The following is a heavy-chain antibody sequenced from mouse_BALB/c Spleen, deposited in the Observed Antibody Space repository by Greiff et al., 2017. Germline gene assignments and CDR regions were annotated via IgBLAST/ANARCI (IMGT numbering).Heavy chain of an antibody. CDR2: IYPYNGGT. CDR3: ARITTATHYYAMDY. Sequence: VHVKQSGPELVKPGASVKISCKASGYTFTDYNMHWVKQSHGKSLEWIGYIYPYNGGTGYNQKFKSKATLTVDNSSSTAYMELRSLTSEDSAVYYCARITTATHYYAMDYWGQGTSVTVSS. V-gene: IGHV1S29*02. J-gene: IGHJ4*01. CDR1: GYTFTDYN. D-gene: IGHD1-2*01.